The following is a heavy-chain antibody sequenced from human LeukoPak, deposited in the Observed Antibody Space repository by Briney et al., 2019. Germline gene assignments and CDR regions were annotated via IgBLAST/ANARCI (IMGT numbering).Heavy chain of an antibody. CDR2: INPNSGGT. CDR3: ARDLRSHRPSVGATGY. Sequence: ASVTVSFTSSVYTFTVYDMHWVRQAPGPGLERMGWINPNSGGTNYAQKIQGRVTMTRDTSISTAYMKLSRLRSDDTAVYYCARDLRSHRPSVGATGYWGQGTLVTVSS. D-gene: IGHD1-26*01. CDR1: VYTFTVYD. J-gene: IGHJ4*02. V-gene: IGHV1-2*02.